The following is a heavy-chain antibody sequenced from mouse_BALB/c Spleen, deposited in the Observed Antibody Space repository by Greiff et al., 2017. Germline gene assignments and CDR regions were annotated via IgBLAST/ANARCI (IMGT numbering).Heavy chain of an antibody. Sequence: EVQLQESGGGLVKPGGSLKLSCAASGFTFSSYAMSWVRQTPDKRLEWVASISSGGSTYYPDSVKGRFTISRDNARNILYLQMSSLRSEDTAMYYCARDKDSSPFAYWGQGTLVTVSA. CDR1: GFTFSSYA. J-gene: IGHJ3*01. CDR2: ISSGGST. V-gene: IGHV5-6-5*01. CDR3: ARDKDSSPFAY. D-gene: IGHD1-1*01.